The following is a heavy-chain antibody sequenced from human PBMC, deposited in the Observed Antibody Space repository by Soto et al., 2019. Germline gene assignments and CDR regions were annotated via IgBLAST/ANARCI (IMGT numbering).Heavy chain of an antibody. V-gene: IGHV4-4*02. Sequence: QVQLQESGPGLVKPSGTLSLTCAVSGGSISSSQWWGWVRQSPGRGLEWIGEIYHSGSTNYNPSLYSRVTVSLDKSKNQFSPKLTSVTAADTAIYYCATREGLPDPFDIWGHGTMVTVSS. CDR3: ATREGLPDPFDI. CDR1: GGSISSSQW. J-gene: IGHJ3*02. CDR2: IYHSGST. D-gene: IGHD1-26*01.